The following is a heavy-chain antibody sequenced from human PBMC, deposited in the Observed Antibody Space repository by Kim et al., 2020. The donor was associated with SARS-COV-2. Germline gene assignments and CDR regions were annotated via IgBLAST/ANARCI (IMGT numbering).Heavy chain of an antibody. V-gene: IGHV4-39*01. J-gene: IGHJ4*02. CDR3: ARLSPSRGTN. D-gene: IGHD3-10*01. CDR1: GGSISSSSYY. Sequence: SETLSLTCTVSGGSISSSSYYWGWIRQPPGKGLEWIGSIYYSGSTYYNPSLKSRVTISVDTSKNQFSLKLSSVTAADTAVYYCARLSPSRGTNWGQGTLVTVSS. CDR2: IYYSGST.